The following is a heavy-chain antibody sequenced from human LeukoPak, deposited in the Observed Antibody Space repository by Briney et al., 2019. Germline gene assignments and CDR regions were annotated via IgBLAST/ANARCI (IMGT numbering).Heavy chain of an antibody. V-gene: IGHV3-74*01. CDR2: VKGDETTT. D-gene: IGHD4-23*01. Sequence: GGSLRLSCAASGFTFSSSWMHWVRQVPGKGLVWVSRVKGDETTTGYADSVKGRFTISRDNSKNTLYLQMSSLRAEDTAVYYCAKDLGSVVTPPSLDFWGQGTLVTVSS. J-gene: IGHJ4*02. CDR1: GFTFSSSW. CDR3: AKDLGSVVTPPSLDF.